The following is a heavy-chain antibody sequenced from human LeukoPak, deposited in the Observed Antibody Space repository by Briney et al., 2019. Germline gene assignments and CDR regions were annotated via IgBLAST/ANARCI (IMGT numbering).Heavy chain of an antibody. CDR3: AREALGQAIDF. Sequence: GGSLRLSCAASGFTFSRHAMHWVRQAPGKGLEFVSAISSSGTTPYYASSVKDRFFTSRDNSRNILFLQMGRLRADDMAVYYCAREALGQAIDFWGQGTLVTVSS. V-gene: IGHV3-64*01. CDR1: GFTFSRHA. J-gene: IGHJ4*02. CDR2: ISSSGTTP. D-gene: IGHD3-10*01.